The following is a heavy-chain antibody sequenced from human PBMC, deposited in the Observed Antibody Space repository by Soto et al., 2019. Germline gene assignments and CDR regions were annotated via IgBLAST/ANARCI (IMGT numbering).Heavy chain of an antibody. D-gene: IGHD3-10*01. J-gene: IGHJ5*02. CDR2: IYYSGST. CDR3: ARINYYGSGSYYDPPWFDP. V-gene: IGHV4-30-4*01. Sequence: SETLSLTCTVSGGSISSGGYYWSWIRQPPGKGLEWIGYIYYSGSTYYNPSLKSRVTISVDTSKNQFSLKLSSVTAADTAVYYCARINYYGSGSYYDPPWFDPWGQGTLVTVSS. CDR1: GGSISSGGYY.